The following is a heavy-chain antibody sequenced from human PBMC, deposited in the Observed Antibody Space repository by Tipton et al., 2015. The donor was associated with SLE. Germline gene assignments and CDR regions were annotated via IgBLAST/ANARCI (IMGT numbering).Heavy chain of an antibody. Sequence: QVQLVQSGGGVVQPGRSLRLSCAASGFTFSSYGMHWVRQAPGKGLEWVAFIRFDGSNEDHADSVKGRFIVSRDNSKNTLYLQMNSLKVEDTAVYYCAREGSAGSGSYSFDYWGQGTLVTVSS. CDR3: AREGSAGSGSYSFDY. V-gene: IGHV3-30*02. D-gene: IGHD3-10*01. CDR1: GFTFSSYG. CDR2: IRFDGSNE. J-gene: IGHJ4*02.